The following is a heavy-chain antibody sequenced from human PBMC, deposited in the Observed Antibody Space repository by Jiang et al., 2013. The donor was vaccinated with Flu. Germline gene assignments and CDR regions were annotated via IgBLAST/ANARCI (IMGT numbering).Heavy chain of an antibody. CDR3: ARGPRVTIFGVVYLIDY. Sequence: VQLVESGGGVVQPGRSLRLSCAASGFTFSSYGMHWVRQAPGKGLEWVAVISYDGSNKYYADSVKGRFTISRDNSKNTLYLQMNSLRADDTAVYYCARGPRVTIFGVVYLIDYWAREPWSPSPQ. J-gene: IGHJ4*02. D-gene: IGHD3-3*01. V-gene: IGHV3-33*05. CDR1: GFTFSSYG. CDR2: ISYDGSNK.